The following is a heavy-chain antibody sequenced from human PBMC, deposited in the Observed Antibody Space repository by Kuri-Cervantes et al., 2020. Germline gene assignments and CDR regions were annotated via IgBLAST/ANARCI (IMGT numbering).Heavy chain of an antibody. D-gene: IGHD6-19*01. CDR3: VRVTKYSSGFYFYYMDV. CDR1: GGTFSSYA. CDR2: IIPIFGTA. V-gene: IGHV1-69*05. J-gene: IGHJ6*03. Sequence: SVKVSCKASGGTFSSYAISWVRQAPGQGLEWMGGIIPIFGTANYAQKLQGRVTLTTDTSTSTAYMELRSLRSDDTAVYYCVRVTKYSSGFYFYYMDVWGKGTTVTVSS.